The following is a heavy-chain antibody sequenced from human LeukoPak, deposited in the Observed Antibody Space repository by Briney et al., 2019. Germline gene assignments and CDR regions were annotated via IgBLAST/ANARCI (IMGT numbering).Heavy chain of an antibody. J-gene: IGHJ3*02. Sequence: ASVKVSCKASGYTFTNYYMDWVRQAPGQGLEWMGWTNPKSGDTKYAQKFQGRVTMTTDTSTSTAYMELRSLRSDDTAVYYCARDPSYGDSKRGGLRQGAFDIWGQGTMVTVSS. CDR1: GYTFTNYY. CDR3: ARDPSYGDSKRGGLRQGAFDI. CDR2: TNPKSGDT. V-gene: IGHV1-2*02. D-gene: IGHD4-17*01.